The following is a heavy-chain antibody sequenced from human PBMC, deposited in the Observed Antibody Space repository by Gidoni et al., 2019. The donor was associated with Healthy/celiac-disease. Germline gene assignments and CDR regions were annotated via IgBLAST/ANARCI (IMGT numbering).Heavy chain of an antibody. CDR1: GFTFSSYS. CDR2: ISSSSSYI. CDR3: ARDDGNWFDP. V-gene: IGHV3-21*01. Sequence: EVQLVASGGGLVKPGGSLRLSCAASGFTFSSYSMNWVRQAPGKGLEWVSSISSSSSYIYYADSVKGRFTISSDNAKNSLYLQMNSLRAEDTAVYYCARDDGNWFDPWGQGTLVTVSS. J-gene: IGHJ5*02.